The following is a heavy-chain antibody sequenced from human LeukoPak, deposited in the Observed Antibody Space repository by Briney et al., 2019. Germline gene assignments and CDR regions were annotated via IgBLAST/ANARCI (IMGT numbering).Heavy chain of an antibody. Sequence: PSQTLSLTCTVSGGSISSGSYCWSWIRQPAGKGLEWIGRIYTSGSTNYNPSLKSRVTISVDTSKNQFSLKLSSVTAADTAVYYCASSPLAVAGMGEYFDYWGQGTLVTVSS. CDR3: ASSPLAVAGMGEYFDY. CDR2: IYTSGST. D-gene: IGHD6-19*01. J-gene: IGHJ4*02. CDR1: GGSISSGSYC. V-gene: IGHV4-61*02.